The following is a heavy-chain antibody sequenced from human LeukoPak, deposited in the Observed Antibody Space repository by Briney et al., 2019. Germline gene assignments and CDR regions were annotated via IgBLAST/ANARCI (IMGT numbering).Heavy chain of an antibody. V-gene: IGHV1-18*01. Sequence: GASVKVSCKASGYTFISYGISWVRQAPGQGLEWMGWISAYNGNTNYAQKLQGRATMTTDTSTSTAYMELRSLRSNDTAVYYCARDLRPRTSDYWGQGTLVTVSS. J-gene: IGHJ4*02. CDR2: ISAYNGNT. CDR1: GYTFISYG. CDR3: ARDLRPRTSDY. D-gene: IGHD1-7*01.